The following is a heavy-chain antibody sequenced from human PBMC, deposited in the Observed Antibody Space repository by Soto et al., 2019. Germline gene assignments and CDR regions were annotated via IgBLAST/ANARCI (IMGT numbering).Heavy chain of an antibody. Sequence: PGESLKISCKASGYSFINHWIAWVRQMPGKGLEWMGIIYPGDSDARYSPSFAGQVTISVDKSITTAYLHWSSLEASDSAVYYCARQGDMAATPADAFDIWGQGTLVTVSS. CDR2: IYPGDSDA. V-gene: IGHV5-51*01. J-gene: IGHJ3*02. D-gene: IGHD6-19*01. CDR1: GYSFINHW. CDR3: ARQGDMAATPADAFDI.